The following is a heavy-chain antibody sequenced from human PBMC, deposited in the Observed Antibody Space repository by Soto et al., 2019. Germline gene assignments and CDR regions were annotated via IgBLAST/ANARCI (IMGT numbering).Heavy chain of an antibody. D-gene: IGHD3-22*01. J-gene: IGHJ5*02. CDR3: AKDFLVVSRAHLDP. V-gene: IGHV3-30*18. CDR2: ISFDGSKT. Sequence: PEGSLRLSCAASGFTFSTYGMLWVRQSPGKGLEWVALISFDGSKTQYLDSVTVRFTISRDNSTSTLFLLMNSLRNEDTDVYSCAKDFLVVSRAHLDPWGQVTMVADYS. CDR1: GFTFSTYG.